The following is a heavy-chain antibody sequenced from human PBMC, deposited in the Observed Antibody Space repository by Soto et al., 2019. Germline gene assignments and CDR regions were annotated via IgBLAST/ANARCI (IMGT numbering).Heavy chain of an antibody. Sequence: PSATLSLTCAVYGGSFSCYYWSWIRQPPGKGLEWIGEINHSGSTNYNPSLKSRVTISVDTSKNQFSLKLSSVTAADTAVYYCARGGRYSXSTGMVRNYYYYYGIDVWGQGTTVTVSS. CDR1: GGSFSCYY. D-gene: IGHD6-6*01. V-gene: IGHV4-34*01. CDR3: ARGGRYSXSTGMVRNYYYYYGIDV. J-gene: IGHJ6*02. CDR2: INHSGST.